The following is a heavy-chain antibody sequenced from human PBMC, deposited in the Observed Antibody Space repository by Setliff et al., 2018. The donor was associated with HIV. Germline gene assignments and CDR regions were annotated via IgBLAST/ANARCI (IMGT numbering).Heavy chain of an antibody. Sequence: GASVKVSCKASGGTFSSYAISWVRQAPGQGLEWMGGIIPIFGTANYAQNFQDRLTMTTDSSTTTAYMDLRSLTSDDTALYYCVRDWSYAPDYWGQGTLVTVSS. CDR2: IIPIFGTA. CDR3: VRDWSYAPDY. D-gene: IGHD2-8*02. V-gene: IGHV1-69*05. CDR1: GGTFSSYA. J-gene: IGHJ4*02.